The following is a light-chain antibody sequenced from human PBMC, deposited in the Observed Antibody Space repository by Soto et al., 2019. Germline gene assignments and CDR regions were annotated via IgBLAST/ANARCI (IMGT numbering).Light chain of an antibody. J-gene: IGKJ1*01. V-gene: IGKV3D-15*01. CDR3: QEYIQWPPGM. CDR1: QSVSNN. CDR2: GAS. Sequence: EIVLTQSPGTLSLSPGERATLSCRAIQSVSNNYLAWYQQKPGQAPRLLIYGASNRATGIPDRFSGSGSGTEFTLTISSLQSEDFAVYYCQEYIQWPPGMFGPGTKVDI.